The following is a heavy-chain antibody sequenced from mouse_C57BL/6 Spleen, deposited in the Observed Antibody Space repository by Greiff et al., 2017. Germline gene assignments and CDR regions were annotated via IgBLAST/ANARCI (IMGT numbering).Heavy chain of an antibody. CDR2: INPNYGTT. V-gene: IGHV1-39*01. J-gene: IGHJ4*01. CDR1: GYSFTDYN. Sequence: EVKVVESGPELVKPGASVKISCKASGYSFTDYNMNWVKQSNGKSLEWIGVINPNYGTTSYNQKFKGKATLTVDQSSSTAYMQLNSLTSEDSAVYYCAKGPRANWEDYYAMDYWGQGTSVTVSS. D-gene: IGHD4-1*01. CDR3: AKGPRANWEDYYAMDY.